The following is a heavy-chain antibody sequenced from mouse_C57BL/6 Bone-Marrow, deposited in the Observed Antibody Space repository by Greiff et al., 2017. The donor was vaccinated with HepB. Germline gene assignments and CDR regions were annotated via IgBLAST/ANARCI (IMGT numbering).Heavy chain of an antibody. CDR2: IHPNSGST. D-gene: IGHD1-1*01. J-gene: IGHJ2*01. V-gene: IGHV1-64*01. Sequence: QVQLQQSGAELVKPGASVKLSCKASGYTFTSYWMHWVKQRPGQGLEWIGMIHPNSGSTNYNEKFKSKATLTVDKSSSTAYMQLSSLTSEDSAVYYCARRITTVGYFDYWGQGTTLTVSS. CDR3: ARRITTVGYFDY. CDR1: GYTFTSYW.